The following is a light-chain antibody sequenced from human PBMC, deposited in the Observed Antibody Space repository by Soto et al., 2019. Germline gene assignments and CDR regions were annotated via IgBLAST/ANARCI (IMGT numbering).Light chain of an antibody. CDR3: VSHTSSTTYV. J-gene: IGLJ1*01. CDR1: SSDVGGYNY. Sequence: QSALTQPASVSGSPGQSITISCTGSSSDVGGYNYVSWYQHHPGKAPKLILYEVSNRPSGVSNRFSGSKSGSTASLIISRLQTEDEADYYCVSHTSSTTYVFGTGTKVTVL. V-gene: IGLV2-14*01. CDR2: EVS.